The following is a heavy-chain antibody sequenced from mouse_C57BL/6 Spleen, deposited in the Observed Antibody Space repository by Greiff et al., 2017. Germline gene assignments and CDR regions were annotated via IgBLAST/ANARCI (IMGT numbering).Heavy chain of an antibody. J-gene: IGHJ2*01. Sequence: DVQLQESGEGLVKPGGSLKLSCAASGFTFSSYAMSWVRQTPEKRLEWVAYISSGGDYIYYADTVKGRFTISRDNARNTLYLQMSSLKSEDTAMYYCTRSYYGSSGYFDYWGQGTTLTVSS. V-gene: IGHV5-9-1*02. CDR3: TRSYYGSSGYFDY. D-gene: IGHD1-1*01. CDR2: ISSGGDYI. CDR1: GFTFSSYA.